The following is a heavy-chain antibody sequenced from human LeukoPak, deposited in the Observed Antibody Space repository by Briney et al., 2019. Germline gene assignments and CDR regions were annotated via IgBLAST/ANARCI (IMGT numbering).Heavy chain of an antibody. CDR2: IWYDGSNK. V-gene: IGHV3-33*01. CDR3: AREEVGAPGDY. CDR1: GFTFSRYG. D-gene: IGHD1-26*01. Sequence: GGSLRLSCAASGFTFSRYGMHWVRQTPGKGLEWVAVIWYDGSNKYYADSVKGRFTISRDNSKNTLYLQMNSLRAEDTAVYYCAREEVGAPGDYWGQGTLVTVSS. J-gene: IGHJ4*02.